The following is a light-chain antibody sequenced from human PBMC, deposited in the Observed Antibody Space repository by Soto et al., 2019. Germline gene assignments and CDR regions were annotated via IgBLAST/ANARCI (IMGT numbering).Light chain of an antibody. V-gene: IGKV2-28*01. CDR3: MQAIQTPRT. Sequence: DIVMTQSPLSLPVTPGEPASISCRSSQSLLHSNGYNYLDWYLQKPGQSPQLLIYLGSNRASGVPDRFSGSGSGTDFTLTISRVEAEDVGVYYCMQAIQTPRTFGPGTKVDIK. CDR1: QSLLHSNGYNY. CDR2: LGS. J-gene: IGKJ3*01.